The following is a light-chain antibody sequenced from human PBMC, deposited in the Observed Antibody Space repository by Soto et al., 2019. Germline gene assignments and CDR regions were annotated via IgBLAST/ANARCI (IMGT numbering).Light chain of an antibody. J-gene: IGLJ1*01. V-gene: IGLV2-14*03. CDR1: SSDVGGYNY. CDR3: SSYTSSSTLGV. Sequence: QSVLTQPASVSGSPGQSSTISCTGTSSDVGGYNYVSWYQQLPGKAPKLMIYDVSDRPSGVSDRFSGSKSGNTASLTISGFQAEDEADYYCSSYTSSSTLGVFGTGTKGTVL. CDR2: DVS.